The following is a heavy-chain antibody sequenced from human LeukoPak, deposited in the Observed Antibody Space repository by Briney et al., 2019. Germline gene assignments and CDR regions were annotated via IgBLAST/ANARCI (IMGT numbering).Heavy chain of an antibody. CDR2: INPNSGGT. V-gene: IGHV1-2*02. J-gene: IGHJ3*02. CDR1: GYTFTGYY. D-gene: IGHD1-26*01. Sequence: GASVKVSCKASGYTFTGYYMHWVRQAPGQGLEWMGWINPNSGGTNYAQKLQGRVTMTRDTSISTAYMELSRLRSDDTAVYYCAREALSIVGATIDAFDIWGQGTMVTVSS. CDR3: AREALSIVGATIDAFDI.